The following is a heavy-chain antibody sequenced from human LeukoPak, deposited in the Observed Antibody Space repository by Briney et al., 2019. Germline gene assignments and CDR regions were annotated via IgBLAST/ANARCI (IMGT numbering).Heavy chain of an antibody. CDR2: ISVRKGNT. D-gene: IGHD4-17*01. Sequence: GASVKVSCKASGYTFNNHYMYWVRQAPGQGLEWMGWISVRKGNTNYTQKLQDRVTMTTDTSTSTAYMELRSLTSDDTAVYYCARGNDHGDCWIDYWGQGTLVTVSS. J-gene: IGHJ4*02. CDR3: ARGNDHGDCWIDY. CDR1: GYTFNNHY. V-gene: IGHV1-18*01.